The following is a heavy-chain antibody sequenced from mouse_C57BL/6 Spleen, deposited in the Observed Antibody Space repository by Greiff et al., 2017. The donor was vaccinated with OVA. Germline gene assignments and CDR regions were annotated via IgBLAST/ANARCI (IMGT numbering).Heavy chain of an antibody. CDR2: IYPRDGST. V-gene: IGHV1-78*01. Sequence: QVQLQQSDAELVKPGASVKISCKVSGYTFTDHTIHWMKQRPEQGLEWIGYIYPRDGSTKYNEKFKGKATLTADKSTNTAYMQLNSLTSEDSAFYFCARGNYGSSPAWFAYWGQGTLVTVSA. CDR3: ARGNYGSSPAWFAY. J-gene: IGHJ3*01. CDR1: GYTFTDHT. D-gene: IGHD1-1*01.